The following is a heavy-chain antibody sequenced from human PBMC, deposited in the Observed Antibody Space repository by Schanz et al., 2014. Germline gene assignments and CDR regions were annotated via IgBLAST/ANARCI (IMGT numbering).Heavy chain of an antibody. J-gene: IGHJ5*01. V-gene: IGHV3-23*01. CDR2: MIGSGSSV. CDR1: GFSFRKSA. D-gene: IGHD2-15*01. CDR3: SKDKQGSRSDDS. Sequence: EVQLLESGGGLVQPGGSLRLSCAASGFSFRKSAMSWVRQAPGKGLEWVSRMIGSGSSVFYADSVKGRFTISRDNAKNSLYLQMNSLRVEDTAVYYCSKDKQGSRSDDSWGQGTLVTVSS.